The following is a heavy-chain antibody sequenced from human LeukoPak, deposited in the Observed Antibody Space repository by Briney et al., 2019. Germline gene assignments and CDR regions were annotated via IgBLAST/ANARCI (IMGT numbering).Heavy chain of an antibody. CDR2: INPTGGST. D-gene: IGHD3-10*01. Sequence: ASVKVSCKASGYTFTSYYMHWVRQAPGQGLEWMGLINPTGGSTGYAQKFQGRVTMTRDMSTSTDYMELSSLRAEDTAVYYCARDIRGLGSCFDYWGQGTLVTVSS. J-gene: IGHJ4*02. CDR3: ARDIRGLGSCFDY. CDR1: GYTFTSYY. V-gene: IGHV1-46*01.